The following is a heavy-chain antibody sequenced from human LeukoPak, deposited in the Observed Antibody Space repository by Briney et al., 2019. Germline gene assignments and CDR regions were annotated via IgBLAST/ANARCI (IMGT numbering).Heavy chain of an antibody. D-gene: IGHD7-27*01. J-gene: IGHJ3*02. CDR2: IRYDGNNK. Sequence: GGSLRLSCGASGFTFSNYGMLWVRQAPGKGLDWVSFIRYDGNNKLYADSLKGRFTISRDNANNSLYLQMNSLRAEDTAVYYCAREDLTGDLYSAFDIWGQGTMVTVSS. V-gene: IGHV3-30*02. CDR3: AREDLTGDLYSAFDI. CDR1: GFTFSNYG.